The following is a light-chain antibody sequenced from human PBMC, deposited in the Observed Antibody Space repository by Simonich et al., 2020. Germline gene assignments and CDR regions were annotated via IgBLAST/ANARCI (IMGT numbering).Light chain of an antibody. J-gene: IGKJ3*01. CDR3: QQSYSTPFT. V-gene: IGKV1-39*01. Sequence: DIQMTQSPSSLSASVGDRVTITCLASQSISSYLNWYQQKPGKAPKLLIYAPSSLQSGVPSRFSGSGSGTDFTLTISSLQPEDFATYYCQQSYSTPFTFGPGTKVDIK. CDR1: QSISSY. CDR2: APS.